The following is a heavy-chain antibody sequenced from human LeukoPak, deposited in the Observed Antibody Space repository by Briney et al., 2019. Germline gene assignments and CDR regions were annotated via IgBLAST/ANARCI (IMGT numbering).Heavy chain of an antibody. CDR3: ATMLRGVAD. J-gene: IGHJ4*02. CDR2: ISYDGNNK. V-gene: IGHV3-30*03. CDR1: GFTFSTYG. D-gene: IGHD3-10*01. Sequence: PGGSLRLSRTASGFTFSTYGMHWVRQAPGKGLEWVAVISYDGNNKYYGDSVKGRFTISRDNSKNTLYLQMNSLRDEDTAVYYCATMLRGVADWGQGTLVTVSS.